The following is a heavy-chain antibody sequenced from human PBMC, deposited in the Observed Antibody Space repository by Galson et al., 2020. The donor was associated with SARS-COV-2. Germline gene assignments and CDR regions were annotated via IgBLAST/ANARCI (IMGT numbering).Heavy chain of an antibody. CDR2: INWNSGSI. Sequence: GGSLRPSCAASTFTFEHYAMHWVRQAPGKGLEWVSGINWNSGSIGYADSVKGRFTISRDNANNSLYLQMNSLRAEDTALYYCVKDIGDYYDTSGYYGAFDLWGQGTLVTVS. CDR3: VKDIGDYYDTSGYYGAFDL. J-gene: IGHJ3*01. V-gene: IGHV3-9*01. CDR1: TFTFEHYA. D-gene: IGHD3-22*01.